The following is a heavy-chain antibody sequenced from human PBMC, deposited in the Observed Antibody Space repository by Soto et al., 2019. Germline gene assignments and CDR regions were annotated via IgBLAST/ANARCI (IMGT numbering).Heavy chain of an antibody. CDR3: ARPIRNFDWCVGPGDYYYCMDG. CDR2: IIPIFGTA. V-gene: IGHV1-69*01. Sequence: QVQLVQSGAEVKKPGSSVKVSCKASGGTFSSYAVSWVRQAPGQGHEWIGVIIPIFGTANYAQKFQARVTITEDGSQITAYMDLSILRSEDTSVYYCARPIRNFDWCVGPGDYYYCMDGWGQGTMVTVSS. CDR1: GGTFSSYA. D-gene: IGHD3-9*01. J-gene: IGHJ6*02.